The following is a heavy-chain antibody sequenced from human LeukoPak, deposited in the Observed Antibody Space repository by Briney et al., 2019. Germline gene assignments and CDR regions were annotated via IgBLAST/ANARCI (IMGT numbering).Heavy chain of an antibody. Sequence: SETLTLTCTVSGGSISIFYWSWIRQPAGKGLDWIGRIHSSGSINHNPSLKSRVTMSVDTSKNQFSLKLNSVTAADTAVYYCARGSMGGSGSYYRDYYYGMDVWGQGTTVTVSS. D-gene: IGHD3-10*01. V-gene: IGHV4-4*07. J-gene: IGHJ6*02. CDR3: ARGSMGGSGSYYRDYYYGMDV. CDR1: GGSISIFY. CDR2: IHSSGSI.